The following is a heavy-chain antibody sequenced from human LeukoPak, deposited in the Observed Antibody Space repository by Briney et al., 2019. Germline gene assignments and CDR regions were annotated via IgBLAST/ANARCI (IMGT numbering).Heavy chain of an antibody. V-gene: IGHV3-23*01. CDR3: AKVGTPYDILTGYYSRDYYFDY. CDR2: NSCSGGDT. Sequence: GGSLRLSCAASGFTFGTNAMSWVRQAPGKGLEWVSGNSCSGGDTYYSDSVKGRFTISRDNSKNTLSLQMNSLRAEDTAVYYCAKVGTPYDILTGYYSRDYYFDYWGQGTLVTVSS. D-gene: IGHD3-9*01. J-gene: IGHJ4*02. CDR1: GFTFGTNA.